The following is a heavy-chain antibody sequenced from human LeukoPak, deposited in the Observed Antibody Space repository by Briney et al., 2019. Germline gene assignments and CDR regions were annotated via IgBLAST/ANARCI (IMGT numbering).Heavy chain of an antibody. J-gene: IGHJ6*03. V-gene: IGHV1-69*13. Sequence: SVKVSCKAPGGTFSSYTISWVRQAPGQGLEWMGGIIPIFGTANYAQKFQGRVTITADESTSTAYMELSSLRSEDTAVYYCARGRITMVRGPYYYYMDVCGKGTTVTVSS. CDR3: ARGRITMVRGPYYYYMDV. D-gene: IGHD3-10*01. CDR2: IIPIFGTA. CDR1: GGTFSSYT.